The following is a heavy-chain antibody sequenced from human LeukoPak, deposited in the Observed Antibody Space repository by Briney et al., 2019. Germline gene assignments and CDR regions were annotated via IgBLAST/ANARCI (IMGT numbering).Heavy chain of an antibody. Sequence: SVTVSCKASGGTLSSYAISWVRQAPGQGLEWMGRIIPIFGIANYAQKFQGRVTITADKSTSTAYMELSSLRSEDTAVYDCARDTDDSSGYYGNFDYWGQGTLVTVSS. CDR2: IIPIFGIA. CDR1: GGTLSSYA. CDR3: ARDTDDSSGYYGNFDY. D-gene: IGHD3-22*01. J-gene: IGHJ4*02. V-gene: IGHV1-69*04.